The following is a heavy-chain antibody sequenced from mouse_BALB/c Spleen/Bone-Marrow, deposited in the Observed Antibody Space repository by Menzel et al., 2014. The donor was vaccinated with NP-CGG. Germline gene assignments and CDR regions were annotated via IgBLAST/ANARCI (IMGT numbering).Heavy chain of an antibody. V-gene: IGHV1S81*02. CDR1: GYTFTSYY. J-gene: IGHJ3*01. D-gene: IGHD2-13*01. CDR2: INPSNGGT. Sequence: QVQLQQSGAELVKPGASVKLSCKASGYTFTSYYMYWVKQRPGQGLEWIGEINPSNGGTNFNEKFKSKATLTVDKSYSTAYMQLSSLISEDSAVYYCTREGDSPFAYWGQGTLVTVPA. CDR3: TREGDSPFAY.